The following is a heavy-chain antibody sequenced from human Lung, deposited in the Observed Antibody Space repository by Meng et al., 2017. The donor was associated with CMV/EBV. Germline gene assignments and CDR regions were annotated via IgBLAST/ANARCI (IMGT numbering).Heavy chain of an antibody. V-gene: IGHV3-7*01. Sequence: GEXXKISCAASGFTLSGYWMNWVRQAPGKGLEWVANIGRDGSDKYYVDSVKGRFTISRDNTRNSIHLQMNSLKAEDTAVYYCATYLGHCNPGVCQPQYYGLDVWXQGTTVTVSS. D-gene: IGHD2-8*01. CDR1: GFTLSGYW. CDR2: IGRDGSDK. CDR3: ATYLGHCNPGVCQPQYYGLDV. J-gene: IGHJ6*02.